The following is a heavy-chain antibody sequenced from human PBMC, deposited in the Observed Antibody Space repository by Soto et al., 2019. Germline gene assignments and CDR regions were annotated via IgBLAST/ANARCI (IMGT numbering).Heavy chain of an antibody. D-gene: IGHD3-22*01. Sequence: GVSLKVSCKASGDTFSTYAISWVRHAPGQGLEWMGGIIPIFETPTYAQKFQGRVTITADESTSTVYMELSSLRSDDTAVFYCVRGPSSSSYYHTSGYPYYFANWGQGTLVTV. CDR3: VRGPSSSSYYHTSGYPYYFAN. J-gene: IGHJ4*02. CDR2: IIPIFETP. V-gene: IGHV1-69*13. CDR1: GDTFSTYA.